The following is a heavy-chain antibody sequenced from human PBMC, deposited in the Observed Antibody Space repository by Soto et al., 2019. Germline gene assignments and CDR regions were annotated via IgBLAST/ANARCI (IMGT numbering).Heavy chain of an antibody. CDR2: IFYSGTT. CDR3: ARTDYGTAYFDP. CDR1: CDSIISGNHY. V-gene: IGHV4-30-4*01. Sequence: SATLCLTSTVSCDSIISGNHYWSWIRQPPGKGLEWIGYIFYSGTTYYNPSLKSRLTMSVDTSKNQFSLKLSSVTAADTAVYYCARTDYGTAYFDPWGQGSLVTVSS. J-gene: IGHJ5*02. D-gene: IGHD3-10*01.